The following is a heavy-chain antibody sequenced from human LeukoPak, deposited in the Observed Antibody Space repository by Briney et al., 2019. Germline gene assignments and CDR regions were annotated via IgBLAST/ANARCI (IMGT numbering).Heavy chain of an antibody. D-gene: IGHD3-22*01. V-gene: IGHV4-59*08. CDR2: IYYSGST. CDR1: GDSISSYY. CDR3: ARSERIIMILGGAFDV. Sequence: SETLSLTCTVSGDSISSYYWSWIRQPPGKGLEWIGYIYYSGSTNYDPSLKSRVTISVDTSKNQFSLKLSSVTAADTAVYFCARSERIIMILGGAFDVWGQGTMVTVSS. J-gene: IGHJ3*01.